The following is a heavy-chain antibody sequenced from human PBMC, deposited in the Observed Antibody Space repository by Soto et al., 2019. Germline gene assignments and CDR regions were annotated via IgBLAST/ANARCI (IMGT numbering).Heavy chain of an antibody. J-gene: IGHJ4*02. CDR2: IYYSGST. V-gene: IGHV4-59*08. Sequence: PSEILSLTCTVSGGSISSYYWSWIRQPPGKGLEWIGYIYYSGSTNYNPSLKSRVTISVDTSKNQLSLKLSSVTAADTAVYYCARRCGYYFDYWGQGTLVTVSS. CDR1: GGSISSYY. CDR3: ARRCGYYFDY.